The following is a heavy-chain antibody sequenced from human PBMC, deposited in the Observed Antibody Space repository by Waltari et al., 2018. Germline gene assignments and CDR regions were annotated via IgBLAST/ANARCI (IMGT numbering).Heavy chain of an antibody. J-gene: IGHJ4*02. D-gene: IGHD1-26*01. CDR3: AGGVRATTNGDY. CDR1: GGSISGSY. Sequence: QVQLQESGRGLVKPSATLSLTCPGSGGSISGSYLCWLRQPAGKGLEWIGRIYTSGSTTYNPSLKSRGSTSVDTSKNQFSLKLISVTAADTAVYYCAGGVRATTNGDYWGQGTLVTVSS. CDR2: IYTSGST. V-gene: IGHV4-4*07.